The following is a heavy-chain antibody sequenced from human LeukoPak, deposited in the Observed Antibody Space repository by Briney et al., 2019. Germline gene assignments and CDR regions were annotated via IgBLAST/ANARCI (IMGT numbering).Heavy chain of an antibody. CDR2: IYPGDSDT. CDR3: ARRVSSSGFDAFDV. D-gene: IGHD5-12*01. V-gene: IGHV5-51*01. Sequence: GASLQICCQGSGYIFTSYWIGGGRQLPGKGLGGMWIIYPGDSDTRYTPSFQGQVTISADQSISTAYLQWSSLKASDTAMYYCARRVSSSGFDAFDVWGQGTMVTVSS. CDR1: GYIFTSYW. J-gene: IGHJ3*01.